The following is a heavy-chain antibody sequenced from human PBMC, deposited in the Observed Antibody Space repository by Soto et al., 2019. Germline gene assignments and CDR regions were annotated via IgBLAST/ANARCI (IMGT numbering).Heavy chain of an antibody. CDR2: ISSSGSTI. V-gene: IGHV3-11*01. CDR3: ARQYGDYVGSFDY. D-gene: IGHD4-17*01. J-gene: IGHJ4*02. CDR1: GFTFSDYY. Sequence: GGSLRLSCAASGFTFSDYYMSWISQAPGKGLEWVSYISSSGSTIYYADSVKGRFTISRDNAKNSLYLQMNILRAEDTAVYYCARQYGDYVGSFDYWGQGTLVTVSS.